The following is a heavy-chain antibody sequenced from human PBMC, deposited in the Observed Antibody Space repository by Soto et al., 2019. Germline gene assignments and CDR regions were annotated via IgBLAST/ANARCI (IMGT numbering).Heavy chain of an antibody. CDR3: ARERAPSNSCFGCWFDP. D-gene: IGHD2-2*01. CDR1: GFTFSAYT. CDR2: ISPQSSTI. V-gene: IGHV3-21*06. Sequence: PGGSLRLSCAASGFTFSAYTMSWLRQAPGKGLEWVASISPQSSTIYYGDSMKGRSTISRDNDENSLYLQLNTVRPEDTAVYYCARERAPSNSCFGCWFDPWGQGTLVTVSS. J-gene: IGHJ5*02.